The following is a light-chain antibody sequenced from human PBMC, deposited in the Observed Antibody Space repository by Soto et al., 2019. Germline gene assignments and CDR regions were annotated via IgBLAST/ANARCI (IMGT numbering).Light chain of an antibody. V-gene: IGLV2-14*01. CDR2: EVT. Sequence: QSALTQPASVSGSPGQSITISCTGTSDDVGAYNSVSWYQQHPGKAPKLIIYEVTNRPSGVSNRFFGSKSGYTASLTISGLQAEDEADYYCISYTNSITRGFGGGTKVTVL. J-gene: IGLJ3*02. CDR3: ISYTNSITRG. CDR1: SDDVGAYNS.